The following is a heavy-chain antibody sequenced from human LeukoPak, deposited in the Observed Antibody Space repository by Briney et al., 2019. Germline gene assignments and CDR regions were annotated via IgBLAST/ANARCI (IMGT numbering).Heavy chain of an antibody. CDR1: GGSVKSTSYF. D-gene: IGHD1-20*01. J-gene: IGHJ4*02. V-gene: IGHV4-39*02. CDR3: ARLNNWDFDY. Sequence: SETLSLTCTVGGGSVKSTSYFWGWFRQPPGKALEWIGSIYYGGSTDYNPSLRSRLTISVDTSKNHVSLNLTSVTAADTAVYYCARLNNWDFDYWGQGTLVTLSS. CDR2: IYYGGST.